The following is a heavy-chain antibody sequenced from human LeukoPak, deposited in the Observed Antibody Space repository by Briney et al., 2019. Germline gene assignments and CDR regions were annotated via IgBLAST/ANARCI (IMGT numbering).Heavy chain of an antibody. CDR1: GFTFSSYW. V-gene: IGHV3-74*01. CDR2: INSDGSST. Sequence: HAGGSLRLSCAASGFTFSSYWMHWVRQAPGKGLVWVSRINSDGSSTSYADSVKGRFTISRDNARNSLYLQMNSLRAEDTAVYYCARARVRGVIITTSECFDYWGQGTLVTVSS. D-gene: IGHD3-10*01. J-gene: IGHJ4*02. CDR3: ARARVRGVIITTSECFDY.